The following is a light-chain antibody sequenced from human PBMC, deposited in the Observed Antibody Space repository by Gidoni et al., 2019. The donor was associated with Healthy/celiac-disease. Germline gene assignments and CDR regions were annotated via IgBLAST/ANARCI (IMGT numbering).Light chain of an antibody. J-gene: IGKJ1*01. CDR3: QQYYSTPRT. CDR1: ESVLYSSNNNNY. Sequence: DIVMTHSPDSLAVSLGERATTNCKSSESVLYSSNNNNYLAWYQQKPGQPPKLLIYWASTRESGVPDRFSGSGSGTDFTLTISSLQAEDVAVYYCQQYYSTPRTFGQGTKVEIK. V-gene: IGKV4-1*01. CDR2: WAS.